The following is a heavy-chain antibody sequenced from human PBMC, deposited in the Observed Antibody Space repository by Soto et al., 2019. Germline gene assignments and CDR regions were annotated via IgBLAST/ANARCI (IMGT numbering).Heavy chain of an antibody. Sequence: EVQLVESGGGLIQPGGSLRLSCAASGFTVTNKYMTWVRQAPGKGLEWVSLIYSGGATSYADSVKGRFTISRDNSKDILHLQMNSMRAEDTAVYYCAGVDYGDYGWYFDLWGRGTLVTVSS. V-gene: IGHV3-53*01. J-gene: IGHJ2*01. CDR2: IYSGGAT. D-gene: IGHD4-17*01. CDR3: AGVDYGDYGWYFDL. CDR1: GFTVTNKY.